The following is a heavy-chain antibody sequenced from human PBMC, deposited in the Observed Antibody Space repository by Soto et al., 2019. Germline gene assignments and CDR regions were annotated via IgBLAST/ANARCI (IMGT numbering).Heavy chain of an antibody. V-gene: IGHV1-69*01. Sequence: QVQLVQSGAEVKKSGPWLRVSCKPSGGTFTSYAISWWRQAPGQGLEWMGGIIPIFGTANYAQKFQGRVTITADESTSTAYMELSSLRSEDTAVYYCARDEKDVYYYYGMDVWGQGTTVTVSS. CDR3: ARDEKDVYYYYGMDV. CDR2: IIPIFGTA. CDR1: GGTFTSYA. J-gene: IGHJ6*02.